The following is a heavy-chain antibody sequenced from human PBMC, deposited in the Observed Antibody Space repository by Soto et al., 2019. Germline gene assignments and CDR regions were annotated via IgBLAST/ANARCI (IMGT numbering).Heavy chain of an antibody. V-gene: IGHV1-69*13. J-gene: IGHJ5*02. CDR1: GGNFSSYA. CDR2: IIPILGTA. Sequence: SVKVSCKASGGNFSSYAISWVRQAPGQGLEWMGGIIPILGTANYAQKFQGRVTITADESTSTAYMELSSLRSGDTAVYYCARDGPKYCGGDCYSGGPYNWFDPWGQGTLVTVSS. D-gene: IGHD2-21*02. CDR3: ARDGPKYCGGDCYSGGPYNWFDP.